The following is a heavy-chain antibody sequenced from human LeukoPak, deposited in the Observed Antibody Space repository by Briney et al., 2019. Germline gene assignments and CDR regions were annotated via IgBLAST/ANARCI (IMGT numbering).Heavy chain of an antibody. D-gene: IGHD3-3*01. CDR1: AGSISLYNTYY. V-gene: IGHV4-59*01. CDR2: IYYSGST. Sequence: SETLSLTCTVSAGSISLYNTYYWNWIRQSPGKGLEWIGYIYYSGSTSYNFSLESRVTMSMDTSKRQISLKLSSVTAADTAVYYCARDSPFEWAVFGDSFDIWGQGTVVTVSS. J-gene: IGHJ3*02. CDR3: ARDSPFEWAVFGDSFDI.